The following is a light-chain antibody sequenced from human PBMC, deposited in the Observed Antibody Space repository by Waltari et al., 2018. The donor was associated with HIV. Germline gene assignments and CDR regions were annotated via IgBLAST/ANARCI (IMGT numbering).Light chain of an antibody. Sequence: QSALTQPASVSGSPGQSITISCTGTSNDVGHSNLVSWYQQHPGTAPKLMIYEASKRPSGVSNRFSGSKSGNTASLTISGLQAEDEADYYCCSYAGSSTWVFGGGTKLTVL. CDR1: SNDVGHSNL. V-gene: IGLV2-23*01. CDR2: EAS. CDR3: CSYAGSSTWV. J-gene: IGLJ3*02.